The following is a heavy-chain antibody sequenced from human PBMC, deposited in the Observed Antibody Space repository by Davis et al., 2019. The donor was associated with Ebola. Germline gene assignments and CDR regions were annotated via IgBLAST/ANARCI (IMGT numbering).Heavy chain of an antibody. Sequence: AASVTVSCKASGYTFTNSGINWVRQAPGQGLEWMGWISAYNGNTNYAQKFQCRVTMTTDTSTSTAYMELRSLRSDDTAMYYCAREITMFLRGWFDPWGQGTLVTVSS. CDR1: GYTFTNSG. J-gene: IGHJ5*02. CDR3: AREITMFLRGWFDP. V-gene: IGHV1-18*04. D-gene: IGHD3-9*01. CDR2: ISAYNGNT.